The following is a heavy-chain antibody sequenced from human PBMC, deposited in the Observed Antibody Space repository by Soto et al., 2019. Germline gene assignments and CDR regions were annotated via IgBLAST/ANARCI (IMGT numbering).Heavy chain of an antibody. Sequence: GGSLRLSCAASGFTFSSYGMHWVRQAPGKGLEWVAVIWYDGSNKYYADSVKGRFTISRDNSKNTLYLQMNSLRAEDTAVYYCARDMTTTGYYYYGMDVWGQGTTVTVSS. J-gene: IGHJ6*02. CDR2: IWYDGSNK. D-gene: IGHD4-17*01. CDR3: ARDMTTTGYYYYGMDV. V-gene: IGHV3-33*01. CDR1: GFTFSSYG.